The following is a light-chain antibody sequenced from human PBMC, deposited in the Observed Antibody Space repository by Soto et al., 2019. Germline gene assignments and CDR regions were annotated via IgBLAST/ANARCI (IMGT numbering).Light chain of an antibody. CDR2: DAS. J-gene: IGKJ1*01. CDR3: QQYNSL. Sequence: DIQMTQSPSTLSASVGDRVTITCRASQSISSWLAWYQQKPGKAPKLLIYDASSLESGVPSRFSGSGSGTEFTHTISSLQPDDFATYYCQQYNSLFGQGTKVEIK. CDR1: QSISSW. V-gene: IGKV1-5*01.